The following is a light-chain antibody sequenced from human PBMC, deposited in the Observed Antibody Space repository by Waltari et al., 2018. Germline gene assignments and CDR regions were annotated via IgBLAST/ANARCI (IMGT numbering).Light chain of an antibody. CDR1: QSVLSSSTNKNF. CDR3: QQCYGMPLT. CDR2: WAS. Sequence: DIVMTQSTDSLAVSLGERANIKCKSSQSVLSSSTNKNFLVWYQQKPGQPPKLLISWASIRESGVPDRFSGSGSGTDFTLTISSLQAEDVAVYYCQQCYGMPLTFGQGTKVEIK. J-gene: IGKJ1*01. V-gene: IGKV4-1*01.